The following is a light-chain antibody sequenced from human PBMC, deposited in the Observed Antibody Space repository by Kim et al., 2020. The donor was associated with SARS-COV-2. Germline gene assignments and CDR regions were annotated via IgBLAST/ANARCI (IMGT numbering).Light chain of an antibody. CDR2: DVS. V-gene: IGLV2-14*03. Sequence: QSALTQPASVSGSPGQSITISCTGTSSDVGAYNFVSWYQQHPGKAPKLMIYDVSDRPSGVSNRFSGSKSGNTASLTISGLQAEDEADYYCGSYTSSSTLVVFGGGTQLTVL. CDR1: SSDVGAYNF. CDR3: GSYTSSSTLVV. J-gene: IGLJ2*01.